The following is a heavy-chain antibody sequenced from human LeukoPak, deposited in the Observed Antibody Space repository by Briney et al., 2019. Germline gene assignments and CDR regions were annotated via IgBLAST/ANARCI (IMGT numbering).Heavy chain of an antibody. CDR1: GGSISSYY. D-gene: IGHD3-22*01. CDR2: IYYSGST. J-gene: IGHJ2*01. Sequence: SETLSLTCTVSGGSISSYYWSWIRQPPGKGLEWIGYIYYSGSTNYNPSLKSRVTISVDTSKNQFSLKLSSVTAADTAVYYCARVFCGTMIVVAREMTPRYFDLWGRGTLVTVSS. V-gene: IGHV4-59*01. CDR3: ARVFCGTMIVVAREMTPRYFDL.